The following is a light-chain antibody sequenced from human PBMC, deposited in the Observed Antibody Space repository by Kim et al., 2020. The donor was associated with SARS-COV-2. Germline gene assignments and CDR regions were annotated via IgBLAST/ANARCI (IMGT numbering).Light chain of an antibody. V-gene: IGLV3-21*03. CDR3: QVWDSGSEHVV. J-gene: IGLJ2*01. Sequence: ARGKTARIICEGDSIGRRSVHWYQQKPGQAPVVVVYDNTDRPSGIPERFSGSNSGSTATLTISRVDAGDEADYFCQVWDSGSEHVVFGGGTQLTVL. CDR2: DNT. CDR1: SIGRRS.